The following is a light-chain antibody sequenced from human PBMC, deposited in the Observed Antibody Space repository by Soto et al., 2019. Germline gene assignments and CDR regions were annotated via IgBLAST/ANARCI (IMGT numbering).Light chain of an antibody. V-gene: IGKV1-5*01. J-gene: IGKJ4*01. Sequence: DIQMTQSPSILSASVGDRVTITCRASQSIRSWLAWYQQKPGKAPKLLIYDAYSLESGVPSRFSGRRSGTEFTLTIAGLQPEDFATYYGQQYESYSPLTFGGGTKVDI. CDR1: QSIRSW. CDR3: QQYESYSPLT. CDR2: DAY.